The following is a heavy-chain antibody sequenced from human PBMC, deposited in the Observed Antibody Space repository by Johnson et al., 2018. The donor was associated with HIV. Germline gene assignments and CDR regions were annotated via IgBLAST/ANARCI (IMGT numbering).Heavy chain of an antibody. Sequence: QVQLVESGGGLVQPGGSLRLSCAASGFTFSSYAMHWVRQAPGKGLEWVAVISYDGSNKYYADSVKGRFTISRDNSKNTLYLQMNSLRAEDTAVYYCAKSSDEYSSSSDAFDIWGQGTMVTVSS. V-gene: IGHV3-30-3*02. CDR1: GFTFSSYA. CDR3: AKSSDEYSSSSDAFDI. CDR2: ISYDGSNK. D-gene: IGHD6-6*01. J-gene: IGHJ3*02.